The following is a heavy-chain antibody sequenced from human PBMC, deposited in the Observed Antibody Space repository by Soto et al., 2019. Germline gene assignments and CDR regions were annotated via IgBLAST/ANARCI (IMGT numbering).Heavy chain of an antibody. CDR2: ISSSGSTA. V-gene: IGHV3-48*03. Sequence: GGSMRLSCAASGFTFSRFELHWVRQAPGKGLEWISYISSSGSTAYYASSVEGRFTISRDNANNSVYLQMDSLRAEDTALYYCTRAAWFPYLSFYWGQGALVTVSS. CDR3: TRAAWFPYLSFY. J-gene: IGHJ4*02. D-gene: IGHD3-10*01. CDR1: GFTFSRFE.